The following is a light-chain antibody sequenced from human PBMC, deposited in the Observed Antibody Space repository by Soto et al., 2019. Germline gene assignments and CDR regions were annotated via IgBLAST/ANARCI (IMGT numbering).Light chain of an antibody. J-gene: IGKJ1*01. Sequence: EIVMTHSPVTLSGFPGESATLSVRASQYVSSNLAWYQQKPGQAPRLLIYGASTRATGIPARFSGSGSGTDFTLTISSLEPEDFAVYYCQQRSNWWTFGQGTKVDIK. V-gene: IGKV3-15*01. CDR3: QQRSNWWT. CDR2: GAS. CDR1: QYVSSN.